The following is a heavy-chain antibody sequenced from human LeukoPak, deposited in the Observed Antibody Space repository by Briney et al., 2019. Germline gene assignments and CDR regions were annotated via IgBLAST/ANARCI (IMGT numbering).Heavy chain of an antibody. CDR1: GLTFSSYG. V-gene: IGHV3-33*06. CDR2: IWSDGSNK. D-gene: IGHD1-26*01. CDR3: AKDLGRYRNNYFDY. Sequence: PGRSLRLSCAASGLTFSSYGMHWVRQTPGKGLEWVAVIWSDGSNKYYADSVKGRFTISRDNSKNTLYLQMNSLRAEDTAVYYCAKDLGRYRNNYFDYWGQGTLVTVSS. J-gene: IGHJ4*02.